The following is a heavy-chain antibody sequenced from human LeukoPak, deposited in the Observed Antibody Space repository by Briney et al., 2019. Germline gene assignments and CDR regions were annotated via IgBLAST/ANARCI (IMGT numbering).Heavy chain of an antibody. CDR1: GGSISSSTYY. J-gene: IGHJ1*01. CDR3: ARDGGRLGATFN. Sequence: NASQTLSLTCSVSGGSISSSTYYWGWIRQPPGKGLEWIASIYYGGSTYYNPSLKSRVTISVDTSKNQFSLKLSSVTAADTAVYYCARDGGRLGATFNWGQGTLVTVSS. CDR2: IYYGGST. D-gene: IGHD1-26*01. V-gene: IGHV4-39*07.